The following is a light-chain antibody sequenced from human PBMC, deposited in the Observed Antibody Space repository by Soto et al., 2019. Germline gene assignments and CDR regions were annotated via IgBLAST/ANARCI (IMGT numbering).Light chain of an antibody. CDR2: HAS. V-gene: IGKV1-5*01. CDR1: QSISTW. Sequence: DIQMTQSXXTLSXSVGDRVAITCRASQSISTWLAWYQQKPEKAPKLLIYHASSLESGVPSRFSGXGXXXXXXXTISSLQPDDFATYYCLHYNSYSNTFGQGTKLEXK. CDR3: LHYNSYSNT. J-gene: IGKJ2*01.